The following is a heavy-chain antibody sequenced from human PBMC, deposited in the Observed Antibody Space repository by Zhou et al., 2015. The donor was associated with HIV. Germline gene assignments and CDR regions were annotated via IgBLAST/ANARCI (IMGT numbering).Heavy chain of an antibody. V-gene: IGHV3-20*04. CDR3: ARETPGLPVATYYFYMDV. J-gene: IGHJ6*03. CDR2: INWNGVTT. CDR1: GFTFDDYG. Sequence: EVQLVESGGRVVRPGGSLRLSCAASGFTFDDYGMSWVRQAPGKGLEWVSGINWNGVTTVYADSVKGRFTISRDNAKNSLYLQMNSLRAEDTALYYCARETPGLPVATYYFYMDVWGKGTTVTVSS. D-gene: IGHD2-2*01.